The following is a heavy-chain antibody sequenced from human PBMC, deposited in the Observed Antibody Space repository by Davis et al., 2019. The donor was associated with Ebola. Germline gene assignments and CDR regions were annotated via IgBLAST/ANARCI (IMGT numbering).Heavy chain of an antibody. D-gene: IGHD2-15*01. J-gene: IGHJ6*02. CDR2: INPNSGGT. Sequence: ASVKVSCKASGYTFTGYYMHWVRQAPGQGLEWMGWINPNSGGTNYAQKFQGRVTMTRDTSISTAYMELSSLRSEDTAVYYCARDSKDIVVVVAASYGMDVWGQGTTVTVSS. CDR1: GYTFTGYY. CDR3: ARDSKDIVVVVAASYGMDV. V-gene: IGHV1-2*02.